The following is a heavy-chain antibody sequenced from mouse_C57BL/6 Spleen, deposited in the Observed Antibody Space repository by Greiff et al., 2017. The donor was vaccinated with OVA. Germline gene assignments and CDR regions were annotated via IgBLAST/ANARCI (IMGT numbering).Heavy chain of an antibody. J-gene: IGHJ2*01. V-gene: IGHV5-12*01. Sequence: EVHLVESGGGLVQPGGSLKLSCAASGFTFSDYYMYWVRQTPEKRLEWVAYISNGGGSTYYPDTVKGRFTISRDNAKNTLYLQMSRLKSEDTAMYYFARQGYDYDVRYFDYWGQGTTLTVSS. CDR1: GFTFSDYY. D-gene: IGHD2-4*01. CDR2: ISNGGGST. CDR3: ARQGYDYDVRYFDY.